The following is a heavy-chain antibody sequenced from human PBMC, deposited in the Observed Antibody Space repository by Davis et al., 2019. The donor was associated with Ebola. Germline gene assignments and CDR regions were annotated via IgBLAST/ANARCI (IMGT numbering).Heavy chain of an antibody. D-gene: IGHD5-18*01. CDR2: ISSSGSTI. CDR3: AKGTAMVFGEFDY. J-gene: IGHJ4*02. CDR1: GFTFSSYE. V-gene: IGHV3-48*03. Sequence: PGGSLRLSCAASGFTFSSYEMNWVRQAPGKGLEWVSYISSSGSTIYYADSVKGRFTISRDNSKNTLYLQMNSLRAEDTAVYYCAKGTAMVFGEFDYWGQGTLVTVSS.